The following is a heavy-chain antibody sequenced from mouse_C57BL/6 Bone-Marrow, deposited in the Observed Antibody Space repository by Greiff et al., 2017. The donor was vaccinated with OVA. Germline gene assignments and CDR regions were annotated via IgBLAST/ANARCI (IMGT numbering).Heavy chain of an antibody. J-gene: IGHJ3*01. Sequence: QVQLKESGAELARPGASVKLSCKASGYTFTSYGISWVKQRTGQGLEWIGEIYPRSGNTYYNEKFKGKATLTADKSSSTAYMELRSLTSEDSAVYFCARRQLVRWVAYWGQGTLVTVSA. V-gene: IGHV1-81*01. CDR3: ARRQLVRWVAY. CDR1: GYTFTSYG. D-gene: IGHD4-1*02. CDR2: IYPRSGNT.